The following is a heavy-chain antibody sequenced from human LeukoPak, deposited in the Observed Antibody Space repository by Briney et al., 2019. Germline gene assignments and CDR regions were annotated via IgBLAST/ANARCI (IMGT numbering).Heavy chain of an antibody. D-gene: IGHD3-22*01. J-gene: IGHJ4*02. CDR2: INPNSGGT. Sequence: GASVKVSCKASGYTFTGYYMHWVRQAPGQGLEWMGWINPNSGGTNDAQKFQGRVTMTRDTSISTAYMELSRLRSDDTAVYYCATLYDSSGYYYLSWGQGTLVTVSS. V-gene: IGHV1-2*02. CDR3: ATLYDSSGYYYLS. CDR1: GYTFTGYY.